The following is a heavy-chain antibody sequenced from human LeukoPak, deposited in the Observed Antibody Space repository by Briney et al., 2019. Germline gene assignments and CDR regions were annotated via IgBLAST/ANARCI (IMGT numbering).Heavy chain of an antibody. CDR1: GGTFSSYA. D-gene: IGHD2-2*01. Sequence: EASVKVSCKASGGTFSSYAISWVRQAPGQGLEWMGGIIPIFGTANYAQKFQGRVTITADESTSTAYTELSSLRSEDTAVYYCARDLQSYIVVVPAASLLGYWGQGTLVTVSS. V-gene: IGHV1-69*13. CDR2: IIPIFGTA. J-gene: IGHJ4*02. CDR3: ARDLQSYIVVVPAASLLGY.